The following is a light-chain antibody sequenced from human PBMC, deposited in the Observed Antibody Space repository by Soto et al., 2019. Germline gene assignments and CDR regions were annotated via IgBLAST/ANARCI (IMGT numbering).Light chain of an antibody. J-gene: IGLJ3*02. Sequence: QSVLTQPPSVSAAPGQRVTISCSGRSSNIGNNYVSWYQQLPGTAPKLLIYDNNNRPSGIPDRFSGSKSGTSATLDITGLQTGDEADYYSGTWDSSLSAGVFGGGTKLTVL. CDR1: SSNIGNNY. CDR2: DNN. CDR3: GTWDSSLSAGV. V-gene: IGLV1-51*01.